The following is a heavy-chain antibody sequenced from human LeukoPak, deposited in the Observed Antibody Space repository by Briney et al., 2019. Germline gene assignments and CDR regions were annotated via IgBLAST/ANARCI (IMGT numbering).Heavy chain of an antibody. J-gene: IGHJ4*02. CDR3: ARGRYCSGHNCYFDY. V-gene: IGHV3-20*04. Sequence: GGSLRLSCAASGFTFDDYGMSWVRQAPGKGLEWVSGINWNGGSTGYADSVKGRFTISRDNAKNSLYLQMNSLRTEDTAVYYCARGRYCSGHNCYFDYWGQGTPVTVSS. CDR1: GFTFDDYG. CDR2: INWNGGST. D-gene: IGHD2-15*01.